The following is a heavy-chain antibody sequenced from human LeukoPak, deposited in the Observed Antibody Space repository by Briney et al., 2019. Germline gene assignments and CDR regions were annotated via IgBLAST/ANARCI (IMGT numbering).Heavy chain of an antibody. CDR3: ARGATLGIAEAGDFDY. CDR1: GGSFSGYY. Sequence: SETLSLTCAVYGGSFSGYYWSWIPQPPGKGLEWIGEINHSGSTNYNPSLKSRVTISVDTSKNKFSLKLSSVTAADTAVYYCARGATLGIAEAGDFDYWGQGTLVTVSS. CDR2: INHSGST. J-gene: IGHJ4*02. V-gene: IGHV4-34*01. D-gene: IGHD6-19*01.